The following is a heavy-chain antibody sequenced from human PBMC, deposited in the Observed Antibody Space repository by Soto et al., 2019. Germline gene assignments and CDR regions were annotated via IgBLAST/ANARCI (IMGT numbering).Heavy chain of an antibody. J-gene: IGHJ6*02. Sequence: QVQLVESGGGVVQPGRSLRLSCAASGFTFSIYGMHWVRQAPGKGLEWVALISYDGSTKFYADSVKGRFTISRDNSKSTPNLEMNSLSAEDTAVYFCSKDAKKYHYYNHGMDVWGQGTTVTVSS. CDR1: GFTFSIYG. V-gene: IGHV3-30*18. CDR3: SKDAKKYHYYNHGMDV. D-gene: IGHD2-2*01. CDR2: ISYDGSTK.